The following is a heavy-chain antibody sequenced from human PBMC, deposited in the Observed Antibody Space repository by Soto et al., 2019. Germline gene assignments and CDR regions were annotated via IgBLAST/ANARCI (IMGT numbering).Heavy chain of an antibody. CDR2: SNVANDNT. J-gene: IGHJ3*01. CDR1: GYTFTNYA. Sequence: QVRLVQAGAEEKRPGASVNVSCKASGYTFTNYAVHWVRQAPGQRPERMEWSNVANDNTKYSQKFQHRATITRATSASTALMELSSLRSEDTAVYYCAKYYPSDWYGVAALDLWGQGTVVTVSS. CDR3: AKYYPSDWYGVAALDL. D-gene: IGHD6-19*01. V-gene: IGHV1-3*05.